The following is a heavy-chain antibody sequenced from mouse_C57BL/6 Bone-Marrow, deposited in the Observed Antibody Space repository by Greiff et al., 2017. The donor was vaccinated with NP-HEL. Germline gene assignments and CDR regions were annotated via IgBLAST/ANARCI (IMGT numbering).Heavy chain of an antibody. CDR1: GFTFSDYG. CDR2: ISSGSSTI. D-gene: IGHD2-2*01. Sequence: EVMLVESGGGLVKPGGSLKLSCAASGFTFSDYGMHWVRQAPEKGLEWVAYISSGSSTIYYADTVKGRFTISRDNAKNTLFLQMTSLRSEDTAMYYCARPGYGYYYYAMDYWGQGTSVTVSS. CDR3: ARPGYGYYYYAMDY. J-gene: IGHJ4*01. V-gene: IGHV5-17*01.